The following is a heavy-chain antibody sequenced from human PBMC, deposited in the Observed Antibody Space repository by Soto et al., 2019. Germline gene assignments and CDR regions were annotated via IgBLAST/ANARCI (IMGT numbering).Heavy chain of an antibody. CDR3: AKDKGRAKIWLSLVPTD. CDR2: ISGSGGST. Sequence: GVSLRLPCTASECTIISHGMSWIRQAPGKGLEWVSAISGSGGSTYYADSVKGRFTISRDNSKNTLYLQMNSLRAEDTAVYYCAKDKGRAKIWLSLVPTDWGQGTLVTVSS. V-gene: IGHV3-23*01. CDR1: ECTIISHG. D-gene: IGHD6-6*01. J-gene: IGHJ4*02.